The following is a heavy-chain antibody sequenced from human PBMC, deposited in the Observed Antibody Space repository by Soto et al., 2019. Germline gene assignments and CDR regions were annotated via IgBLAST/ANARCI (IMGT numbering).Heavy chain of an antibody. D-gene: IGHD1-7*01. J-gene: IGHJ4*02. Sequence: GDSLKISCKGAGYKFDNAWIGWVRQMPGKGLEWMGIIKPGASDIRYSPSFRGQVIISADAAVSTAYLQLNSLKASDTAIYYCARKINYICDFWGQGTLVIVSP. CDR1: GYKFDNAW. V-gene: IGHV5-51*01. CDR3: ARKINYICDF. CDR2: IKPGASDI.